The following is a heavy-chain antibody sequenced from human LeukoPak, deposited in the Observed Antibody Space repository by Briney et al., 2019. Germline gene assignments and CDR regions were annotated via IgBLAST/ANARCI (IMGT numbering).Heavy chain of an antibody. V-gene: IGHV3-21*01. CDR2: ISSNNNHI. D-gene: IGHD3-22*01. CDR3: ARGQGDSSGYCLDY. J-gene: IGHJ4*02. CDR1: GFTFSSYS. Sequence: GGSLRLSCAASGFTFSSYSMNWLRQAPGKGLEWVSSISSNNNHIYYADSVRGRFTISRDNAKNSLYLQMNSLRAEDTAVYYCARGQGDSSGYCLDYWGQGTLVTVSS.